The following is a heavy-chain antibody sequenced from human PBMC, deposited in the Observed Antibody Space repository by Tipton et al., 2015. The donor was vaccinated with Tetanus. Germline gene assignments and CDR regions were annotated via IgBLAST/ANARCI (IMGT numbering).Heavy chain of an antibody. CDR2: IYPGDADA. D-gene: IGHD3-10*01. CDR3: ARLPKHYSASGST. V-gene: IGHV5-51*01. Sequence: QSGAELKKPGDSLKISCEVSGHNSRSYWISWVRQMPGKGLEWMGIIYPGDADATYSPSFRGQVTISIDKSLSTAYLHWSSLKASDTAIYFCARLPKHYSASGSTWGQGTLVIVSS. J-gene: IGHJ5*02. CDR1: GHNSRSYW.